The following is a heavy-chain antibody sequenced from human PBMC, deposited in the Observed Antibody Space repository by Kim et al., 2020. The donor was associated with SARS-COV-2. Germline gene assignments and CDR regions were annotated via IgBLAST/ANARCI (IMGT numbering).Heavy chain of an antibody. Sequence: SETLSLTCTVSGGSISSYYWSWIRQPPGKGLEWIGYIYYSGSTNYNPSLKSRVTISVDTSKNQFSLKLSSVTAADTAVYYCARGTMVRGFDYWGQGTLVTVSS. J-gene: IGHJ4*02. V-gene: IGHV4-59*13. D-gene: IGHD3-10*01. CDR3: ARGTMVRGFDY. CDR2: IYYSGST. CDR1: GGSISSYY.